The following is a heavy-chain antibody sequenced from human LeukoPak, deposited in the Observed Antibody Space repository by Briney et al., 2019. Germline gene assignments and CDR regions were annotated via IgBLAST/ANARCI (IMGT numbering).Heavy chain of an antibody. CDR2: IYISGST. CDR3: ARHGGYYAYYFDY. J-gene: IGHJ4*02. CDR1: GGSFSGYY. D-gene: IGHD1-26*01. Sequence: SETLSLTCAVYGGSFSGYYWSWIRQPAGKGLEWIGHIYISGSTYYNPSLKSRVTISVDTSKNQFSLKLTPVTAADTAVYYCARHGGYYAYYFDYWGQGTLVTVSS. V-gene: IGHV4-4*08.